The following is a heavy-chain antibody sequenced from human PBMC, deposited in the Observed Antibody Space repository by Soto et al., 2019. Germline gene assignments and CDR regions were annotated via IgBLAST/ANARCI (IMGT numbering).Heavy chain of an antibody. CDR2: IYYRGSI. J-gene: IGHJ4*02. Sequence: QVQLQESGPGLVKPSQTLSLTCTVSGGSIRSGGYFWSWIRQHPGKGLEWIGYIYYRGSIYYNPSLKSRVTISVDTSKNQFSLKLSSVTAADTAVYYCARVGFGELSNFDCWGQGTLVTVSS. CDR3: ARVGFGELSNFDC. CDR1: GGSIRSGGYF. V-gene: IGHV4-31*03. D-gene: IGHD3-10*01.